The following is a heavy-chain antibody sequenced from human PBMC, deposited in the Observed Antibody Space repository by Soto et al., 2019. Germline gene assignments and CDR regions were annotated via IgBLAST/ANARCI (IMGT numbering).Heavy chain of an antibody. CDR2: ISSRSTYI. D-gene: IGHD6-13*01. V-gene: IGHV3-21*01. J-gene: IGHJ4*02. CDR1: GVNCSSYS. Sequence: GGSLRLSWGSSGVNCSSYSVNWVRQAPGKGLEWVSSISSRSTYIHYADSVKGRFTISRDNAKNSLYLQMNSLRVEDTAVYYCARDPRTQHGVDYWGQGTLVPVSS. CDR3: ARDPRTQHGVDY.